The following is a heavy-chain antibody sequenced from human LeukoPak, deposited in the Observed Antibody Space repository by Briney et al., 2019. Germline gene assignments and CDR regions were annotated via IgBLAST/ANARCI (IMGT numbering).Heavy chain of an antibody. J-gene: IGHJ4*02. CDR1: GDSVSGNSAA. Sequence: SQTLSLTCAISGDSVSGNSAAWNWIRQSPSRGLEWLGRTYYRSKWYNDYAVSVKSRITINPDTSKNQFSLQLNSVTPEDTAVYYCARDQGVEMATIFDYWGQGTLVTVSS. D-gene: IGHD5-24*01. CDR3: ARDQGVEMATIFDY. CDR2: TYYRSKWYN. V-gene: IGHV6-1*01.